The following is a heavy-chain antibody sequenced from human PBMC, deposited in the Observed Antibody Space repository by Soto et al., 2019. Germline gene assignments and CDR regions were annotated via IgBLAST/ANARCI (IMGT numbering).Heavy chain of an antibody. CDR1: GFTFSSYW. Sequence: GGSLRLSCAASGFTFSSYWMHWVRQAPGKGLVWVSRINSDGSSTSYADSVKGRFTISRDNANNTLYLQMNSLRAENTAVYYCANLRFLVPVVGIMTVGMYVWGQGTTVTVSS. V-gene: IGHV3-74*01. D-gene: IGHD3-3*01. J-gene: IGHJ6*02. CDR3: ANLRFLVPVVGIMTVGMYV. CDR2: INSDGSST.